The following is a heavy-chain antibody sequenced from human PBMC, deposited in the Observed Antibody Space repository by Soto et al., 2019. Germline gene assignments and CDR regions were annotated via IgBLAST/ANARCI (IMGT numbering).Heavy chain of an antibody. CDR2: INAGNGNT. V-gene: IGHV1-3*01. D-gene: IGHD2-21*02. J-gene: IGHJ4*02. Sequence: GASVKVSCKASGYTFTSYAMHWVRQAPGQRLEWMGWINAGNGNTTYAQRFLGRVTMTSDTSTSTVHMELGSLTSEDTALYYCARGGGIVVVTAPYGHWGQGTLVTVSS. CDR3: ARGGGIVVVTAPYGH. CDR1: GYTFTSYA.